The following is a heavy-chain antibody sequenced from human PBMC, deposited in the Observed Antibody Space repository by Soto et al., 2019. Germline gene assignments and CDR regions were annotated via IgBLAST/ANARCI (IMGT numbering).Heavy chain of an antibody. CDR2: IVVGSGNT. D-gene: IGHD4-17*01. Sequence: SVKVSCKASGFTFTSSAVQWVRQARGQRLEWIGWIVVGSGNTNYAQKFQERVTITRDMSTSTAYMELSSLRSEDTAVYYCAALSTTIGYYGMDVWGQGTTVTSP. J-gene: IGHJ6*02. CDR1: GFTFTSSA. V-gene: IGHV1-58*01. CDR3: AALSTTIGYYGMDV.